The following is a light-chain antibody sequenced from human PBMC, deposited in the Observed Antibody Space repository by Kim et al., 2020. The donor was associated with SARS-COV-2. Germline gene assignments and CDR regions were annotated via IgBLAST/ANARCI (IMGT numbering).Light chain of an antibody. CDR3: QQYVT. CDR2: GAS. CDR1: QSVSSSY. Sequence: TLSLSPGERAPLSCRASQSVSSSYLAWYQQKPGQAPRLLIYGASSRATGISDRFSGSGSGTDFTLTISRLEPEDFAVYYCQQYVTFGQGTKVDIK. V-gene: IGKV3-20*01. J-gene: IGKJ1*01.